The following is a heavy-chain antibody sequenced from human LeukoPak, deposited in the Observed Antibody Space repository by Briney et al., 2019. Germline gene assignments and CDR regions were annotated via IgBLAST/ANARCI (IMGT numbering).Heavy chain of an antibody. CDR1: GFTLSSYS. J-gene: IGHJ6*02. V-gene: IGHV3-48*02. D-gene: IGHD2-2*01. CDR3: ARDRYCSSTSCYLYNYYGMDV. Sequence: GGSLRLSCAASGFTLSSYSMNWVRQTPGKGLEWVSYISSSSSPIYYADSVKGRFIISRDKAKNSLSLQMNSLRDEDTAVYYCARDRYCSSTSCYLYNYYGMDVWGQGTTVTVSS. CDR2: ISSSSSPI.